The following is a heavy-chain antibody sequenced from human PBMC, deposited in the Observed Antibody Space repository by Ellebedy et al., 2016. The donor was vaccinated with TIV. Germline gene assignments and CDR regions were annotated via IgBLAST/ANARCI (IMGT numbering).Heavy chain of an antibody. CDR1: GGAISNNY. CDR2: IYDSGTT. V-gene: IGHV4-59*01. CDR3: ARHPGHNGIFDL. D-gene: IGHD2-8*01. Sequence: MPSETLSLTCTVSGGAISNNYWSWIRQPPGKGLEWIGFIYDSGTTNYNPSLKTRVTRSVDTAKNQFSLRLTSVTAADTAVYYCARHPGHNGIFDLWGQGTQVTVSS. J-gene: IGHJ4*02.